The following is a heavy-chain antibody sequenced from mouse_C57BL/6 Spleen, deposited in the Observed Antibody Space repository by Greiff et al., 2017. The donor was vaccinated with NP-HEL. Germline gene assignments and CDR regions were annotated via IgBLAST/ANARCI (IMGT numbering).Heavy chain of an antibody. CDR2: IDPSASYT. J-gene: IGHJ2*01. V-gene: IGHV1-50*01. CDR1: GYTFTSYW. Sequence: VQLQQPGAELVKPGASVKLSCKASGYTFTSYWMQWVKQRPGQGLAWIGEIDPSASYTNYNQKFKGKATLTVDTSSSTAYMQLSSLTSEDSAVYYCARGVLLRSCFDYWGQGTTLTVSS. CDR3: ARGVLLRSCFDY. D-gene: IGHD1-1*01.